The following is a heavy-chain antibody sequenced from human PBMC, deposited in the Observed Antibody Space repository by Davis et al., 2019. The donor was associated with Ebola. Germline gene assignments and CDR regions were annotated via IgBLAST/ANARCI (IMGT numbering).Heavy chain of an antibody. D-gene: IGHD6-13*01. CDR3: AKFSRAGDSV. CDR2: ITGGGGYT. CDR1: GFTFGDYS. V-gene: IGHV3-11*01. Sequence: GESLKISCAASGFTFGDYSMSWIRQAPGKGLEWVSYITGGGGYTYYADSVKGRFTISRDNAKNSLYLQVNSLRDEDTAVYYCAKFSRAGDSVWGQGTLVTVSS. J-gene: IGHJ4*02.